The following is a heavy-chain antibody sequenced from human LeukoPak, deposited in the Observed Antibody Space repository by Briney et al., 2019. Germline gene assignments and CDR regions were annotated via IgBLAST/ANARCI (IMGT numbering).Heavy chain of an antibody. Sequence: SETLSLTCAVYGGSFSGYYWSWIRQPPGKGLEWIGEINHSGSTNYNPSLKSRVTISVDTSKNQFSLKLSSVTAADTAVYYCARGRRGYYWRFDYWGQGTLVTVSS. CDR1: GGSFSGYY. J-gene: IGHJ4*02. CDR3: ARGRRGYYWRFDY. V-gene: IGHV4-34*01. CDR2: INHSGST. D-gene: IGHD3-3*01.